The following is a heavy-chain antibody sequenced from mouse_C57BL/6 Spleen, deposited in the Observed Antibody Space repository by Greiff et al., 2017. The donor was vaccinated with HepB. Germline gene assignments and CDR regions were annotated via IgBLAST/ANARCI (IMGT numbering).Heavy chain of an antibody. V-gene: IGHV1-52*01. Sequence: QVQLQQSGAELVRPGSSVKLSCKASGYTFTSYWMHWVKQRPIQGLEWIGNIDPSDSETHYNQKFKDKATLTVDKSSSTAYMQLSSLTSEDSAVYYCAREGDYGSSYWFAYWGQGTLVTVSA. CDR3: AREGDYGSSYWFAY. D-gene: IGHD1-1*01. J-gene: IGHJ3*01. CDR1: GYTFTSYW. CDR2: IDPSDSET.